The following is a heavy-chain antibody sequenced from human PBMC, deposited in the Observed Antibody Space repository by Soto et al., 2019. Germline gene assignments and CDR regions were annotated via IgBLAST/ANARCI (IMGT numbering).Heavy chain of an antibody. V-gene: IGHV4-4*02. CDR2: ISPIGSV. J-gene: IGHJ4*02. CDR3: ARSFGWYAIDY. D-gene: IGHD6-19*01. Sequence: QVLLQESGPGLVQPSGTLSLSCVVSGVSISSNYYCGWVRQPPGKGLEWLGDISPIGSVNYNTSLMSRVTISMDKSQNKFSLKVNSVTAADTAVYYCARSFGWYAIDYWGQGTLVIGSS. CDR1: GVSISSNYY.